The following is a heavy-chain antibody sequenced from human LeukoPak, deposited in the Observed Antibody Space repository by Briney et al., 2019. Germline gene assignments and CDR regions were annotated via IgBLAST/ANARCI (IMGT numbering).Heavy chain of an antibody. J-gene: IGHJ6*02. CDR2: INHSGST. D-gene: IGHD2-2*01. CDR1: GGSFSGYY. V-gene: IGHV4-34*01. CDR3: ARRFVVVPAAILVSDRYYYGMDV. Sequence: PSETLSLTCAVYGGSFSGYYWSWIRQPPGKGLEWIGEINHSGSTNYNPSLKSRVTISVDTSKNQFSLKLSSVTAADTAVYYCARRFVVVPAAILVSDRYYYGMDVWGQGTTVTVSS.